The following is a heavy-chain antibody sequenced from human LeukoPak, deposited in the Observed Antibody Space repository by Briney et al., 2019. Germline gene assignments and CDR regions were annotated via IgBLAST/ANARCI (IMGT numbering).Heavy chain of an antibody. CDR2: MNPNNGGT. J-gene: IGHJ4*02. D-gene: IGHD1-26*01. Sequence: ASVKVSCKASGYIFTGYHMHWLRQAPGQGLEWVGRMNPNNGGTYYAQKFQDRVTMTSDTSISTAYMELSSLTSDGTALYYCARDYYSGTYAHWGQGTLVTVSS. V-gene: IGHV1-2*06. CDR1: GYIFTGYH. CDR3: ARDYYSGTYAH.